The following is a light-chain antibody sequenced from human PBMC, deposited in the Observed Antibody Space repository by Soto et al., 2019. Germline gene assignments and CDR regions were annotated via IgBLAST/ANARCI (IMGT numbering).Light chain of an antibody. V-gene: IGKV2-28*01. Sequence: DIVLTQSPLSLPVTPGEPASISCSSSQSLLHSNGYNYLDWYLQKPGQSPQLLIYLGSNRASGVPDRFSGSGSGTDFTLKISRVEADDIGVYYCMQALQSWTFGQGTKVDIK. J-gene: IGKJ1*01. CDR1: QSLLHSNGYNY. CDR3: MQALQSWT. CDR2: LGS.